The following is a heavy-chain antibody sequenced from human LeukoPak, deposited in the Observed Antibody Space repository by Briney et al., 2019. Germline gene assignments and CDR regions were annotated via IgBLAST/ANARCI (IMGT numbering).Heavy chain of an antibody. CDR1: GGSFSGYY. V-gene: IGHV4-34*01. CDR2: INHSGST. Sequence: PSETLSLTCAVYGGSFSGYYWSWIRQPPGKGLEWIGEINHSGSTNYNPSLKSPVTISVDTSKNQFSLKLSSVTAADTAVYYCATTPLIYYYGSGSYYNGFDYWGQGTLVTVSS. CDR3: ATTPLIYYYGSGSYYNGFDY. D-gene: IGHD3-10*01. J-gene: IGHJ4*02.